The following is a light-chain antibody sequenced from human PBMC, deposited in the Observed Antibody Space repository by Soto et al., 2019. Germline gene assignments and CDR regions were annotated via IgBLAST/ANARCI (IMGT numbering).Light chain of an antibody. J-gene: IGLJ1*01. CDR1: NSNIGNDC. CDR2: RNN. CDR3: AAWDDSLSGYV. V-gene: IGLV1-47*01. Sequence: QSVLTQPPSASGTPGQRVTISCSGSNSNIGNDCFYCYQHLPGTTPKLLIYRNNQRPSGVRSRFSGSKSGTSAALAISGLRSADEADYYCAAWDDSLSGYVFGTGTKVTVL.